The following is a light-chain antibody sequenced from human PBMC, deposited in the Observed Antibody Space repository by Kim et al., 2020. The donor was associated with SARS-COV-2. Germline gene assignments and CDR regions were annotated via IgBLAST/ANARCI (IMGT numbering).Light chain of an antibody. J-gene: IGKJ1*01. CDR2: FAS. V-gene: IGKV1-17*03. CDR1: QGISNY. CDR3: LQHADYPRT. Sequence: DIQMTQSPSAMSASIGDRVSITCRASQGISNYLAWFQQKPGKVPKRLIYFASNLQSGVPSRFSGSGSGTEFTLTVSSLQPEDFAIYSCLQHADYPRTFGQGTKLEI.